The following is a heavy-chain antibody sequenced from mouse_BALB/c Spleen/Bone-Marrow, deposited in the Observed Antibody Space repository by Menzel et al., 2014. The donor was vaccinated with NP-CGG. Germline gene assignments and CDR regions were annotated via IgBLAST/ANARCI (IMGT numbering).Heavy chain of an antibody. V-gene: IGHV1S81*02. D-gene: IGHD1-2*01. CDR1: GYTFTNYF. CDR3: TRSGYYGYGWYFDV. Sequence: SGAELVKPGASVKLSCRVSGYTFTNYFVYWVKQRPGQGLEWIGEINPSNDTPNFNEKFKSKATLTVDKSSSTAYMQLSSLTSADSAVYYCTRSGYYGYGWYFDVWGAGTTVTVSS. CDR2: INPSNDTP. J-gene: IGHJ1*01.